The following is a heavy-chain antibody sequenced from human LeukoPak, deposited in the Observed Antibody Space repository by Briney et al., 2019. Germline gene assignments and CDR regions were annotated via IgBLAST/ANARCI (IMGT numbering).Heavy chain of an antibody. D-gene: IGHD6-13*01. V-gene: IGHV3-30*01. CDR2: ISYDGSNK. J-gene: IGHJ4*02. Sequence: GGSLRLSCAASGFTFSSYAMHWVRQAPGKGLEWVAVISYDGSNKYYADSVKGRFTISRDNSKNTLYLQMNSLRAEDTAVYHCARVEERAERAARSGYFDYWGQGTLVTVSS. CDR1: GFTFSSYA. CDR3: ARVEERAERAARSGYFDY.